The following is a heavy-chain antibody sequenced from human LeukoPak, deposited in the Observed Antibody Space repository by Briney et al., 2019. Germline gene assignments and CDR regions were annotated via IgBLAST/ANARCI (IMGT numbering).Heavy chain of an antibody. D-gene: IGHD3-22*01. CDR2: IYTSGST. V-gene: IGHV4-61*02. CDR1: GGSISSGSYY. J-gene: IGHJ3*02. CDR3: ARAPYYYDSSGYRRLGAFDI. Sequence: SQTLSLTCTVSGGSISSGSYYWRWIRQPAGKGLEWIGRIYTSGSTNYNPSLKSRVTISVDTSKNQFSLKLSPVTAADTAVYYCARAPYYYDSSGYRRLGAFDIWGQGTMVTVSS.